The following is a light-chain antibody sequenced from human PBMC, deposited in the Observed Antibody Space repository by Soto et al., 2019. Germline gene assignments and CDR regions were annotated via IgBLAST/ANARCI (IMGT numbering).Light chain of an antibody. Sequence: QSALTQPPSASGSPGQSVTISCTGTSSDVGGYNYVSWYQHLPGRAPKLMIYEVSKRPSGVPERFSGSKSGNTASLTVSRLQAEDEDDYYSSSYAGSNNWVFGGGTKLTVL. CDR1: SSDVGGYNY. J-gene: IGLJ3*02. V-gene: IGLV2-8*01. CDR3: SSYAGSNNWV. CDR2: EVS.